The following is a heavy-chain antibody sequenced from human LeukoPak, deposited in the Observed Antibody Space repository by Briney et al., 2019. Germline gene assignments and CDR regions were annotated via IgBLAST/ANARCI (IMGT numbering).Heavy chain of an antibody. Sequence: GASVKVSCKASGGTFSSYAISWVRQAPGQGLEWMGGIIPIFGTANYAQKFQGRVNMTTDTSTSTAYMELRSLRSDDTAAYYCARCSGSYTSDYYYGMDVWGQGTTVTVS. CDR1: GGTFSSYA. J-gene: IGHJ6*02. CDR3: ARCSGSYTSDYYYGMDV. D-gene: IGHD1-26*01. V-gene: IGHV1-69*05. CDR2: IIPIFGTA.